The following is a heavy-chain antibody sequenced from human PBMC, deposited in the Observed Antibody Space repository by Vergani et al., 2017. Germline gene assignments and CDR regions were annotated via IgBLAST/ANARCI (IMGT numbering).Heavy chain of an antibody. D-gene: IGHD6-25*01. CDR3: ARIRSSGWDGFNWFDP. Sequence: QVTLKESGPVLEKPTEPLTLPCTVSGFSLSNARMGVSWIRQPPGKALEWLAHLFSNDEKSYSTSLKSRLTISKDTPKSQVVLTMTNMYPVDTATYYCARIRSSGWDGFNWFDPWGQGTLVTVSS. J-gene: IGHJ5*02. CDR1: GFSLSNARMG. CDR2: LFSNDEK. V-gene: IGHV2-26*01.